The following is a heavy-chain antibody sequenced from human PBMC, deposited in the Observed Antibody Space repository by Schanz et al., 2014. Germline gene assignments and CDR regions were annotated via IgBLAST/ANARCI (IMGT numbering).Heavy chain of an antibody. CDR2: ISGSGSST. CDR1: GFTFSSYG. Sequence: EVQLLESGGGLVQPGGSLRLSCAASGFTFSSYGMSWVRQAPGKALEWVSAISGSGSSTYYADSEKGRFTISRANSKNTLNLQMNLLRADATAVYCSADGSFWELSAFDIWGQGTMVIGSS. V-gene: IGHV3-23*01. CDR3: ADGSFWELSAFDI. J-gene: IGHJ3*02. D-gene: IGHD3-10*01.